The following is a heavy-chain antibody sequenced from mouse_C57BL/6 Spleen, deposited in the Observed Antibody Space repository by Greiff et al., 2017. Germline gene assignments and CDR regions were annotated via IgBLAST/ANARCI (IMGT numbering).Heavy chain of an antibody. J-gene: IGHJ1*03. CDR1: GFTFSDYG. CDR3: AGNSFDV. V-gene: IGHV5-17*01. CDR2: ISSGSSPI. Sequence: EVKVVESGGGLVKPGGSLKLSCAASGFTFSDYGMHWVRQAPEKGLEWVAYISSGSSPIYYADTVKGRFTISSDNAKNTLFLQMTSLRSEDTAMYYCAGNSFDVWGTGTTVTVSA.